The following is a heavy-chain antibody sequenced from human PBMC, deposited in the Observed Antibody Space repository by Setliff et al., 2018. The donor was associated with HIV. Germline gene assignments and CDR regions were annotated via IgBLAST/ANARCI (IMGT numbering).Heavy chain of an antibody. J-gene: IGHJ3*02. V-gene: IGHV3-21*04. CDR3: AKVFVFGIDAFDI. CDR2: ISSSSSYI. CDR1: GFPFSAYA. Sequence: PGGSLRLSCEASGFPFSAYAFSWVRQAPGKGLEWVSSISSSSSYIYYADSVKGRFTISKDNSKNALYLQMSSLRDEDTAVYYCAKVFVFGIDAFDIWGQGTMVTVSS. D-gene: IGHD3-10*02.